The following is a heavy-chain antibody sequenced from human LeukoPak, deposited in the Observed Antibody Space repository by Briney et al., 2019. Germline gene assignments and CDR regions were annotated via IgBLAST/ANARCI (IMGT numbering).Heavy chain of an antibody. CDR2: IKQEGSEK. Sequence: GGSLRLSCAASGFTFSSFWMSWVRQAPGKGLEWVANIKQEGSEKYYVGSVQGRFTISRDDAKNSLYLQMNSLRAEDTAVYYCARPITGYSSSWYPYYGMDVWGQGTTVTVSS. CDR1: GFTFSSFW. J-gene: IGHJ6*02. D-gene: IGHD6-13*01. V-gene: IGHV3-7*01. CDR3: ARPITGYSSSWYPYYGMDV.